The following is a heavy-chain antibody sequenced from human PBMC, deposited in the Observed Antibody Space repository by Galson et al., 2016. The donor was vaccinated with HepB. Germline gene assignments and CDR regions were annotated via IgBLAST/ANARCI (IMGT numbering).Heavy chain of an antibody. J-gene: IGHJ4*02. CDR3: ARHYGYNYGHVDY. CDR2: IYFNGRA. D-gene: IGHD5-24*01. V-gene: IGHV4-39*01. CDR1: GGSISSVGYY. Sequence: SETLSLTCTASGGSISSVGYYWGWIRQPPGKGLEWIGSIYFNGRAYSIPSLKSRVTTSVDTSKNQFSLKLSSVTAADTAVYYCARHYGYNYGHVDYWGQGTLVTVSS.